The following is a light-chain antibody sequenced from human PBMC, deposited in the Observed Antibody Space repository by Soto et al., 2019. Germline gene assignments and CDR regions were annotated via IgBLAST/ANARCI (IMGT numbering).Light chain of an antibody. Sequence: QSVLTQPASVSGSLGQSITISCTGTSSDVGAYNYVSWYQQHPDKAPKLLIFEVTNRPSGVSGRFSGSKSGITASLSISRLQPEDEADYYCTSYSSSSPVLFGGGTKLTVL. CDR3: TSYSSSSPVL. V-gene: IGLV2-14*01. CDR2: EVT. J-gene: IGLJ2*01. CDR1: SSDVGAYNY.